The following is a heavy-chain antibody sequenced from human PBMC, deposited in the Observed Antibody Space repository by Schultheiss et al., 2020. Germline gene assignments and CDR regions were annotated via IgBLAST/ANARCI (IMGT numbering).Heavy chain of an antibody. V-gene: IGHV4-31*02. CDR1: GGSISSGGYY. D-gene: IGHD3-10*01. Sequence: SETLSLTCTVSGGSISSGGYYWSWIRQHPGKGLEWIGYIYYSGSTNYNPSLKSRVTISVDTSKNQFSLKLSSVTAADTAVYYCARGSSLLWFGELGWFDPWGQGTLVTVSS. CDR2: IYYSGST. CDR3: ARGSSLLWFGELGWFDP. J-gene: IGHJ5*02.